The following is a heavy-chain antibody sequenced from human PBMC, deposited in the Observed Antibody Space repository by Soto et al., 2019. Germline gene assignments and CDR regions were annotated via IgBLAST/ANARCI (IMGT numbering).Heavy chain of an antibody. Sequence: SETLSLTCSVSGFAISRGYYWSWVRQPPGKGLEWIGSIYPSVSSYHNPSLATRLRLSIDTSRNQFTLNLTSVTAADTALYFCAREKVGTTFFDNWGQGIQVTVSS. J-gene: IGHJ4*02. CDR2: IYPSVSS. CDR3: AREKVGTTFFDN. V-gene: IGHV4-38-2*02. CDR1: GFAISRGYY. D-gene: IGHD1-1*01.